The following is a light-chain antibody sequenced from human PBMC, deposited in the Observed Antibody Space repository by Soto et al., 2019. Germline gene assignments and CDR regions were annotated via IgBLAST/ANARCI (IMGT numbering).Light chain of an antibody. CDR3: QQRGNLPPWT. CDR2: GAS. Sequence: VVLMKSPGARSLYKEERASRSCRAFQSVSSSYLAWYQQNPGQAPRLLIYGASSRATGIPARFSGSGSGTDFTLTISSLEREDAAIYYCQQRGNLPPWTFGQGTNVDIK. J-gene: IGKJ1*01. V-gene: IGKV3D-20*02. CDR1: QSVSSSY.